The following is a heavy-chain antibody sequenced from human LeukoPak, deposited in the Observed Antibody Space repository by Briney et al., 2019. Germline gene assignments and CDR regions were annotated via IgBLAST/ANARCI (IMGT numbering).Heavy chain of an antibody. J-gene: IGHJ4*02. Sequence: GGSLRLSCAASGFTFSSYEMNWVRQAPGKGLEWVSYISSSGSTIYYADSVKGRFAISRDNAKKSLYLQMSSLRAEDTAVDYCARGRLYSWVHWGQGTLVTVSS. D-gene: IGHD1-26*01. CDR2: ISSSGSTI. CDR3: ARGRLYSWVH. V-gene: IGHV3-48*03. CDR1: GFTFSSYE.